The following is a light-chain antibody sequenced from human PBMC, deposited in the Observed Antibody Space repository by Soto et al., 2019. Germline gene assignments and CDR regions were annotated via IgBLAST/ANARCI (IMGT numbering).Light chain of an antibody. CDR3: QQFNTSAQPMLV. V-gene: IGKV1-13*02. CDR2: DAS. J-gene: IGKJ4*01. Sequence: AIQLTQSPSSLSASVGDTVTITCRASPGIISPLAWYQQEPGKAPKLLIYDASSLESGVPSRFTGSAYRADSTVTLTSLQSEDFATYYCQQFNTSAQPMLVFGGGNKVEIK. CDR1: PGIISP.